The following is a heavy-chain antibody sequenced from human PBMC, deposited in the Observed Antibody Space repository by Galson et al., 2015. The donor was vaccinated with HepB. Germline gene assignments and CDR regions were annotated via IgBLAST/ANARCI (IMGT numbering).Heavy chain of an antibody. CDR3: ARVKQPDFFYYMDV. V-gene: IGHV3-11*01. CDR1: GFTFSDYH. J-gene: IGHJ6*03. D-gene: IGHD3-3*01. CDR2: ISSSGSTI. Sequence: SLRLSCAASGFTFSDYHMSWIRQAPGKGLEWVSYISSSGSTIYYADSVKGRFTISRDNAKNSLYLQMNSLRAEDTAVYYCARVKQPDFFYYMDVWGKGTTVTVSS.